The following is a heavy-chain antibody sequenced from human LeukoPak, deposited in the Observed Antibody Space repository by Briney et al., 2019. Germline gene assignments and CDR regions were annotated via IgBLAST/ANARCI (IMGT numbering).Heavy chain of an antibody. V-gene: IGHV3-66*01. CDR3: ASRSGYYDSSVGAFDI. Sequence: GGTLRLSCAASGFTFSSYGMSWVRQAPGKGLEWVSVIYSGGSTYYADSVKGRFTISRDNSKNTLYLQMNSLRAEDTAVYYCASRSGYYDSSVGAFDIWGQGTMVTVSS. CDR1: GFTFSSYG. CDR2: IYSGGST. J-gene: IGHJ3*02. D-gene: IGHD3-22*01.